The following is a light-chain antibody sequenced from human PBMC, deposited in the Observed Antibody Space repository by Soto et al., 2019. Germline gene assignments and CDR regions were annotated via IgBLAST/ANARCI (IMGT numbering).Light chain of an antibody. CDR1: QSVDSW. V-gene: IGKV1-5*03. Sequence: DIQMTQSPSTLSASVGDRVTITCRASQSVDSWLVWYQQKPGKAPNLLIYRASTLESGVPSRFTGSGSGTEFTLTISSLQPDDFATYYCQQHRSYPITFGPGTRVDMK. J-gene: IGKJ3*01. CDR3: QQHRSYPIT. CDR2: RAS.